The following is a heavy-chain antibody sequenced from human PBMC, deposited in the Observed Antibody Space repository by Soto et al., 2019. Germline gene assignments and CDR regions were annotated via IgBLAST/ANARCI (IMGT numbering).Heavy chain of an antibody. Sequence: GESLKISCKGSGYSFTSYWISWVRQMPGKGLEWMGRIDPSDSYTNYSPSFQGHVTISADKSISTAYLQWSSLKASDTAMYYCARRSTTGRNYYYGMDVWRQGTTVTVSS. CDR3: ARRSTTGRNYYYGMDV. CDR2: IDPSDSYT. V-gene: IGHV5-10-1*01. CDR1: GYSFTSYW. D-gene: IGHD2-2*01. J-gene: IGHJ6*02.